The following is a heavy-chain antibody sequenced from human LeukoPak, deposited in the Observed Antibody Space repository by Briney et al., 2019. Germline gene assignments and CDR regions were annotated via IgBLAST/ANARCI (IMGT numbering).Heavy chain of an antibody. V-gene: IGHV3-48*03. J-gene: IGHJ4*02. CDR3: ARGGYFSFDY. Sequence: GGSLRLSCAASGFTFSSYEMNWVRQAPGKGLEWVSYISSSGSTIYYADSVKGRFTISRDNAKNSLYLQMNSLRAEDTAVYFCARGGYFSFDYWGQGTLVTVSS. CDR2: ISSSGSTI. CDR1: GFTFSSYE. D-gene: IGHD2/OR15-2a*01.